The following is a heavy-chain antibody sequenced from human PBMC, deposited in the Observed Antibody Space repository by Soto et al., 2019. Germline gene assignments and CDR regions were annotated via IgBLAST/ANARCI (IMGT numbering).Heavy chain of an antibody. J-gene: IGHJ4*02. CDR2: ISYDGSNK. CDR1: GFTFSSYG. D-gene: IGHD6-19*01. CDR3: AKAQFPGWYLPPFDY. Sequence: PGGSLRLSCAASGFTFSSYGMHWVRQAPGKGLEWVAVISYDGSNKYYADSVKGRFTISRDNSKNTLYLQMNSLRAEDTAVYYCAKAQFPGWYLPPFDYWGQGTLVTVSS. V-gene: IGHV3-30*18.